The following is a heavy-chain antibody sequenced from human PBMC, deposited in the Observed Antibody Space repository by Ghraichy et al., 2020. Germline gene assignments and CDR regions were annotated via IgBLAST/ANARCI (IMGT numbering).Heavy chain of an antibody. Sequence: GGSLRLSCAAAGFTFRNYAMSWVRQAPGKGLDWVSSIATDGGSKFYADSVKGRFTISRDNSQNTLYLQMNNLRADDTAIYYCADPAGIPGTVWWGQGALVTVSS. V-gene: IGHV3-23*01. CDR2: IATDGGSK. CDR3: ADPAGIPGTVW. J-gene: IGHJ4*02. D-gene: IGHD2-8*02. CDR1: GFTFRNYA.